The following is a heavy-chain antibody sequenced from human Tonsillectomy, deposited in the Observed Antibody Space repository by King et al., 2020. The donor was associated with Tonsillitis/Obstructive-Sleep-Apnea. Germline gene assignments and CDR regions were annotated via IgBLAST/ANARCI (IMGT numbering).Heavy chain of an antibody. J-gene: IGHJ6*03. Sequence: VQLQQWGAGLLKPSETLSLTCAVYGGSFSGYYWSWIRQPPGKGLEWIGEINHSGSTNYNPSLKSRVTISVDTSKNQFSLKLSSVTAADTAVYYCARGPPTVTQAGFLYYYYYYMDVWGKGTTVTVSS. CDR1: GGSFSGYY. CDR2: INHSGST. V-gene: IGHV4-34*01. CDR3: ARGPPTVTQAGFLYYYYYYMDV. D-gene: IGHD4-17*01.